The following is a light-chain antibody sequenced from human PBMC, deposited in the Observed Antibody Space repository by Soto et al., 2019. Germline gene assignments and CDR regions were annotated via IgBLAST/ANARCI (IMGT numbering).Light chain of an antibody. CDR3: QQLSSFPRT. V-gene: IGKV1-5*03. CDR1: QTISSW. CDR2: KAS. J-gene: IGKJ2*01. Sequence: DIQMTQSPSTLSGSVGDRVTITCRASQTISSWLAWYQQKPGKAPKLLIYKASTLKSGVPSRFSGSGSGTEFTLTISSLQPEDFATFYCQQLSSFPRTFGQGTKLEI.